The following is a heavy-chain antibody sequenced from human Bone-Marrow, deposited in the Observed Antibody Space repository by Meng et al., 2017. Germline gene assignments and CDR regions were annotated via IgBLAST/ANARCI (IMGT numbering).Heavy chain of an antibody. J-gene: IGHJ4*02. V-gene: IGHV3-11*01. CDR2: ISSSGSTI. CDR3: ARGDGLRIQLWGSVDY. CDR1: GFTFSDYY. D-gene: IGHD5-18*01. Sequence: QVARVQSGTEVKKPGGSLRLLCAASGFTFSDYYMSWIRQAPGKGLEWVSYISSSGSTIYYADSVKGRFTISRDNAKNSLYLQMNSLRAEDTAVYYCARGDGLRIQLWGSVDYWGQGTLVTVSS.